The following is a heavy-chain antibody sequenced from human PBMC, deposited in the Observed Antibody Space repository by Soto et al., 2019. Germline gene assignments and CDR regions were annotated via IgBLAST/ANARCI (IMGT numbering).Heavy chain of an antibody. CDR3: ARGGHVVVVTAAFDY. V-gene: IGHV1-46*01. J-gene: IGHJ4*02. D-gene: IGHD2-21*02. Sequence: QVQLMKSGAEVKKPGASVKVSCKASGNTFTNYYIHWVRQAPGQGLEWMGTINPSGGHTTYSQNVLGRVTMTRDTSTSTLYMELTSLTSDDTAVYYCARGGHVVVVTAAFDYWGQGTLVTVSS. CDR1: GNTFTNYY. CDR2: INPSGGHT.